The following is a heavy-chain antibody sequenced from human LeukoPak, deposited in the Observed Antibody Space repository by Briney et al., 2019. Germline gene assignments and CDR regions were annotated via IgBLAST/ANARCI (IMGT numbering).Heavy chain of an antibody. D-gene: IGHD3-10*01. CDR3: ARDYGSGGSGSLGLDY. J-gene: IGHJ4*02. V-gene: IGHV3-66*03. Sequence: GGSLRLSCATSGFTVSSNYMSWVRQAPGKGLEWVTHIYSCGSTYYAESVKGRFTISRDNSKNTVYLQMNSLRPEDTAVYYCARDYGSGGSGSLGLDYWGQGTLVTVSS. CDR1: GFTVSSNY. CDR2: IYSCGST.